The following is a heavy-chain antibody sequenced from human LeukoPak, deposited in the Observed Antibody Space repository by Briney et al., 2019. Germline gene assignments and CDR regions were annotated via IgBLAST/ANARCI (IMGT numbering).Heavy chain of an antibody. CDR3: AKDGILTGYYISNWFDP. Sequence: GGSLRLSCAASGFTFSSYAMSWVRQAPGKGLEWVSAISGSGGSTYYADSVKGRFPISRDNSKNTLYLQMNSLRAEDTAVYYCAKDGILTGYYISNWFDPWGQGTLVTVSS. CDR1: GFTFSSYA. CDR2: ISGSGGST. J-gene: IGHJ5*02. D-gene: IGHD3-9*01. V-gene: IGHV3-23*01.